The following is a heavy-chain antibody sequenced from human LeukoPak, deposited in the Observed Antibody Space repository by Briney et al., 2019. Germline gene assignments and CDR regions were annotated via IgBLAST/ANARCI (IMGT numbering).Heavy chain of an antibody. CDR3: ARSRPTSSSWYPTGFDP. Sequence: PSETLSLTCTVSGGSISSYYWSWIRQPPGKGLEWIGYIYYRGSTNYNPSLKSRVTISVDTSKNQFSLKLSSVTAADTAVYYCARSRPTSSSWYPTGFDPWGQGTLVTVSS. J-gene: IGHJ5*02. D-gene: IGHD6-13*01. CDR1: GGSISSYY. V-gene: IGHV4-59*08. CDR2: IYYRGST.